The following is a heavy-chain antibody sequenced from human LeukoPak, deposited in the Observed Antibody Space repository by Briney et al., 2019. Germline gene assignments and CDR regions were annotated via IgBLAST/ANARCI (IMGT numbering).Heavy chain of an antibody. J-gene: IGHJ4*02. CDR1: GFTFSSYG. Sequence: PGGSLRLSCAASGFTFSSYGMLWVRQAPGKGLEWVAVISYDGSNKYYTDSVKGRFTISRDNSKNTLYLQMNSLRAEDTAVYYCVGYSSGWYRYERHYFDYWGQGTLVTVSS. V-gene: IGHV3-30*03. D-gene: IGHD6-19*01. CDR2: ISYDGSNK. CDR3: VGYSSGWYRYERHYFDY.